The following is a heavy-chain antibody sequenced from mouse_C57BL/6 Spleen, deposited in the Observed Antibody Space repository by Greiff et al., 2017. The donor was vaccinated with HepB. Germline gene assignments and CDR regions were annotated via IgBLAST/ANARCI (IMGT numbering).Heavy chain of an antibody. CDR1: GYTFTDHT. CDR3: ARSPYYYGSSYGAMDY. D-gene: IGHD1-1*01. Sequence: QVQLQQSDAELVKPGASVKISCKVSGYTFTDHTIHWMKQRPEQGLEWIGYIYPRDGSTKYNEKFKGKATLTADKSSSTAYMQLNSLTSEDSAVYVCARSPYYYGSSYGAMDYWGQGTSVTVSS. V-gene: IGHV1-78*01. J-gene: IGHJ4*01. CDR2: IYPRDGST.